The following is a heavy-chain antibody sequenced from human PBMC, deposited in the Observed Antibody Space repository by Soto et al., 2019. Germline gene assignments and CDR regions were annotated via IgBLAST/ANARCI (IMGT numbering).Heavy chain of an antibody. J-gene: IGHJ4*02. CDR1: GFIVSSNY. CDR3: VRGRYGSEIH. D-gene: IGHD3-10*01. Sequence: GGSLRLSCAASGFIVSSNYMTWVRQAPGKGLEWVSLLYSGGATHYAASVKGRFTISSHSSQNTLFLQMNSLRTEDTATYYCVRGRYGSEIHWGQGTKVTVS. V-gene: IGHV3-53*04. CDR2: LYSGGAT.